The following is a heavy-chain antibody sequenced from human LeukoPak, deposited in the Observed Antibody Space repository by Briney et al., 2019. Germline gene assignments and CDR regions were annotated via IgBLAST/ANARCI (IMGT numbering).Heavy chain of an antibody. CDR3: ARRFNSGNDDVFDI. D-gene: IGHD1-1*01. Sequence: SSETLSLTCTVSGGSISGNAWNWVRQPAGKGLEWIGRILTSGDTVYNPSLESRVTMSLDTSKNQFSLKLNSLTAADTAVYYCARRFNSGNDDVFDIWGQGTMVAVSS. J-gene: IGHJ3*02. V-gene: IGHV4-4*07. CDR1: GGSISGNA. CDR2: ILTSGDT.